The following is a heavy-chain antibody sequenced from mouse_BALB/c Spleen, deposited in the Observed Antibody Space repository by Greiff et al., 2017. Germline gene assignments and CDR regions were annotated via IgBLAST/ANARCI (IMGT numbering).Heavy chain of an antibody. J-gene: IGHJ4*01. CDR3: ARKGDGYFTTVDYAMDY. CDR1: GYSITSDYA. V-gene: IGHV3-2*02. D-gene: IGHD2-3*01. Sequence: DVKLQESGPGLVKPSQSLSLTCTVTGYSITSDYAWNWIRQFPGNKLEWMGYISYSGSTSYNPSLKSRISITRDTSKNQFFLQLNSVTTEDTATYYCARKGDGYFTTVDYAMDYWGQGTSVTVSS. CDR2: ISYSGST.